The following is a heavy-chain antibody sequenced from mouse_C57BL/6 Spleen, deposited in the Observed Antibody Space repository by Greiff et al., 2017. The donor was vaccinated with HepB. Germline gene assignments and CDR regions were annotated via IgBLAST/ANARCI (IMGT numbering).Heavy chain of an antibody. CDR2: ISSGGDYI. CDR3: TRDYSNYDVYAMDY. D-gene: IGHD2-5*01. CDR1: GFTFSSYA. V-gene: IGHV5-9-1*02. J-gene: IGHJ4*01. Sequence: EVQGVESGEGLVKPGGSLKLSCAASGFTFSSYAMSWVRQTPEKRLEWVAYISSGGDYIYYADTVKGRFTISRDNARNTLYLQMSSLKSEDTAMYYCTRDYSNYDVYAMDYWGQGTSVTVSS.